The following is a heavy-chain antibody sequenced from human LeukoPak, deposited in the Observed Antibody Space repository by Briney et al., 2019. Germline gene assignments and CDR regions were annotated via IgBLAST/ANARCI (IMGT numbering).Heavy chain of an antibody. CDR1: GGSFSGYY. D-gene: IGHD1-26*01. Sequence: PSETLSLTCAVYGGSFSGYYWSWIRQPPGKGLEWIGEINHSGSTNYNPSLKSRVTISVDTSKSQFSLKLSSVTAADTAVYYCAVDSVGATPYWGQGTLVTVSS. CDR2: INHSGST. CDR3: AVDSVGATPY. J-gene: IGHJ4*02. V-gene: IGHV4-34*01.